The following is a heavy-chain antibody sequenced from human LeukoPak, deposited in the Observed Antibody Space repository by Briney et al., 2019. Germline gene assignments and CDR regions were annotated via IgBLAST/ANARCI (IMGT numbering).Heavy chain of an antibody. CDR3: ARSSRRGYGSGSYHGFDY. CDR1: GGTFSSYA. Sequence: ASVKVSCKASGGTFSSYAISWVRQAPGQGLEWMGGIIPICGTANYAQKFQGRVTITTDESTSTAYMELSSLRSEDTAVYYCARSSRRGYGSGSYHGFDYWGQGTLVAVSS. V-gene: IGHV1-69*05. CDR2: IIPICGTA. D-gene: IGHD3-10*01. J-gene: IGHJ4*02.